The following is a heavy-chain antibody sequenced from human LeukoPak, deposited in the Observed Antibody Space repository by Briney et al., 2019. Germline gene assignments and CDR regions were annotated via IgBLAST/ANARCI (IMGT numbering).Heavy chain of an antibody. CDR2: IVVGSGNT. V-gene: IGHV1-58*01. CDR1: GFTFTSSA. CDR3: AAESYYDSSGYLLGYFDL. D-gene: IGHD3-22*01. J-gene: IGHJ2*01. Sequence: SVKVSCKASGFTFTSSAVQWVRQARGQRLEWIGWIVVGSGNTNYAQKFQERVTITRDMSTSTASMELSSLRSEDTAVYYCAAESYYDSSGYLLGYFDLWGRGTLVTVSS.